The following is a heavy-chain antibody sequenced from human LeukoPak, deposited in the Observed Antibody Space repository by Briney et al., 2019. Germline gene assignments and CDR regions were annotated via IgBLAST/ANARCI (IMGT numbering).Heavy chain of an antibody. J-gene: IGHJ4*02. Sequence: ASVTVSFKASGYTFSTYTMHWVRQAPGQRLEWMGWINAGNGNTKYSQKFQGRVTITRDTSASTAYMDLSSLRSEDTAVYYCAREIDRDGYNRFFDYWGQGTLVTVSS. D-gene: IGHD5-24*01. CDR1: GYTFSTYT. CDR3: AREIDRDGYNRFFDY. V-gene: IGHV1-3*01. CDR2: INAGNGNT.